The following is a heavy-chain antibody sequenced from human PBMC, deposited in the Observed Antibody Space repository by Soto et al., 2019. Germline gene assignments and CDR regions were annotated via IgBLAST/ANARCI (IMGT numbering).Heavy chain of an antibody. CDR1: GGTFSSYA. J-gene: IGHJ4*02. V-gene: IGHV1-69*13. CDR2: IIPIFGTA. CDR3: SRASYYYDSSGYFDY. D-gene: IGHD3-22*01. Sequence: GASVKVSCKASGGTFSSYAISWVRQAPGQGLEWMGGIIPIFGTANYAQKFQGRVTITADESTSTAYMELSSLRSGDTAVYYCSRASYYYDSSGYFDYWGQGTLVTV.